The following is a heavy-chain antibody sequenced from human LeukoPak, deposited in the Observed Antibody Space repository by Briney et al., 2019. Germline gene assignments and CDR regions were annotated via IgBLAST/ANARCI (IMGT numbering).Heavy chain of an antibody. CDR1: GFTFSSYA. Sequence: GGSLRLSCAASGFTFSSYAMHWVRQAPGKGLEWVTIISYDGSNKYYADSVKGRFTISRDNSKNTLYLQMNSLRAEDTAVYYCARGLIGYSYGYEGQFFDYWGQGTLVTVSS. D-gene: IGHD5-18*01. CDR3: ARGLIGYSYGYEGQFFDY. CDR2: ISYDGSNK. J-gene: IGHJ4*02. V-gene: IGHV3-30*04.